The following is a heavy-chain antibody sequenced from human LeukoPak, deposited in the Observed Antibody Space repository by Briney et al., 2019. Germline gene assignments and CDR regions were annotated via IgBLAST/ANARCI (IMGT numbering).Heavy chain of an antibody. CDR2: IYYSGST. Sequence: SETLSLTCTVSGGSISSSSYYWGWIRQPPGKGLEWIGSIYYSGSTYYNPSLKSRVTISVDTSKNQFSLKLSSVTAADTAVYYCARVNRGGDSPDYWGQGTLVTVSS. V-gene: IGHV4-39*01. CDR3: ARVNRGGDSPDY. CDR1: GGSISSSSYY. J-gene: IGHJ4*02. D-gene: IGHD2-21*01.